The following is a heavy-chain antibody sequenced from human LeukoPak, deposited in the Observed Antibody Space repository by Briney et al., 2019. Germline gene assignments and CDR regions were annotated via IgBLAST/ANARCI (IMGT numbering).Heavy chain of an antibody. D-gene: IGHD3-9*01. Sequence: PGGSLRLSCAASGFTFSSYAMHWVRQAPGKGLEWVAVISYDGSNKYYADSVKGRFTISRDNSKNTLYLQMNSLRAEDTAVYYCGASNLLTGYFSLNYWGQGTLVTVSS. J-gene: IGHJ4*02. CDR2: ISYDGSNK. CDR3: GASNLLTGYFSLNY. V-gene: IGHV3-30*04. CDR1: GFTFSSYA.